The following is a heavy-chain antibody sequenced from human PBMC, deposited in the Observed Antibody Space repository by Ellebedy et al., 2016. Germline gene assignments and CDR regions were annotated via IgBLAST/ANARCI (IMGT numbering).Heavy chain of an antibody. J-gene: IGHJ4*02. CDR2: IKQDGSEK. D-gene: IGHD1-1*01. Sequence: GGSLRLXCAVSGLTFSSEWMTWVRQAPGKGLEWVANIKQDGSEKYYVDSVKGRFTISRDNAKNSLYLQMNSLRAEDTAVYYCARVYRSTTGTTFDYWGQGTLVTASS. CDR3: ARVYRSTTGTTFDY. V-gene: IGHV3-7*01. CDR1: GLTFSSEW.